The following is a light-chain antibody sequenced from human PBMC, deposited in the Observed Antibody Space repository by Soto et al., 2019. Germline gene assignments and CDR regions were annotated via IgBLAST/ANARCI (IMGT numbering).Light chain of an antibody. V-gene: IGLV1-44*01. CDR2: SNN. Sequence: QSVLTQPPSASGTPGQRVTISCSGSSSNIGSNTVNWYQQLPGTAPKLLINSNNQRPSGVPDRSSGSRSGTSASLAISGLQSEDEADYYCAAWDDSLNGAVFGGGTKVTVL. J-gene: IGLJ2*01. CDR1: SSNIGSNT. CDR3: AAWDDSLNGAV.